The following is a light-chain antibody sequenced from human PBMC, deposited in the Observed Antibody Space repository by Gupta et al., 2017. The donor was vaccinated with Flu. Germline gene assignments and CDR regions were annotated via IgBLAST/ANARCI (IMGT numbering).Light chain of an antibody. CDR3: QQAGSSPWT. CDR1: QSIRSSF. J-gene: IGKJ1*01. CDR2: GAS. V-gene: IGKV3-20*01. Sequence: GTLSLSPGDRATLSCRASQSIRSSFLAWYQQKPGQAPRLLIYGASSRATGIPDRFSGSGSGTDFTLTISRLEPEDFAVYYCQQAGSSPWTFGQGTKVEVK.